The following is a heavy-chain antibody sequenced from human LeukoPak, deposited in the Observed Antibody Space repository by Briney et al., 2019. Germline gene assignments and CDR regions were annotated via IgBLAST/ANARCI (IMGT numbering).Heavy chain of an antibody. V-gene: IGHV4-39*01. Sequence: SETLSLTCTVSGGSISSGTYYWGWIRQSPGKMGLEWIGNIYYSGSTYYNPSLKSRVTISVDTPKNQFSLKLSSVTAADTAVYYCARHGSPQWLPDYWGQGTLVTVSS. J-gene: IGHJ4*02. D-gene: IGHD5-12*01. CDR2: IYYSGST. CDR1: GGSISSGTYY. CDR3: ARHGSPQWLPDY.